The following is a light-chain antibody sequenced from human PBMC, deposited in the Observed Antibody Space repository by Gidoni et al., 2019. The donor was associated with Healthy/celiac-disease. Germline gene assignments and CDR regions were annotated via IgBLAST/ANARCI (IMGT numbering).Light chain of an antibody. CDR3: QQSYSTPVYT. Sequence: DIQLTQSPSSLSASVGDRVTITCLASQSISSYLNWYQQKPGKVPKPLIYAASSLQSGVPSRFSGSGSGTDFTLTISSLQPEDFATYYCQQSYSTPVYTFGQGTKLDIK. CDR1: QSISSY. J-gene: IGKJ2*01. V-gene: IGKV1-39*01. CDR2: AAS.